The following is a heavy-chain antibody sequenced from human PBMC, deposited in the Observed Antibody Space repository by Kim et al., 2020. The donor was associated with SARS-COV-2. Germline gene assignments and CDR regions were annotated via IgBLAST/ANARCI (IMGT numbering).Heavy chain of an antibody. CDR3: ARDRKRYYYGSGSCDY. J-gene: IGHJ4*02. Sequence: SVKGRFTISRDNSKNTLYLQMNSLRAEDTAVYYCARDRKRYYYGSGSCDYWGQGTLVTVSS. V-gene: IGHV3-30*07. D-gene: IGHD3-10*01.